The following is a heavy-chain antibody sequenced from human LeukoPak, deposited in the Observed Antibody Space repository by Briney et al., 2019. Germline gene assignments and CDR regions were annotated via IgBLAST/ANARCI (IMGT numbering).Heavy chain of an antibody. Sequence: ASVKVSCKASGYTFTRYDINWVRQATGQGLEWMGWMNPNSGNTGYAQKFQGRVTMTRNTSISTAYMELSSLRSEDTAVYYCARGPHYDYVWGSYRPNWFDPWGQGTLVTVSS. D-gene: IGHD3-16*02. CDR1: GYTFTRYD. CDR2: MNPNSGNT. J-gene: IGHJ5*02. CDR3: ARGPHYDYVWGSYRPNWFDP. V-gene: IGHV1-8*01.